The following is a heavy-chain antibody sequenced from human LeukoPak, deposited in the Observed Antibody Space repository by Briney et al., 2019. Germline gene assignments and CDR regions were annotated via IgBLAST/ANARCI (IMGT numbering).Heavy chain of an antibody. D-gene: IGHD1-26*01. J-gene: IGHJ4*02. CDR3: AKDRYSGTYSPGDY. CDR2: ISYDGSNK. Sequence: GSLRPSCAASGFTFSSYGIHWVRQAPGKGLEWVAVISYDGSNKYYVDSVKGRFTISRDNSKNTLYLQMNSLRADDTAVYYCAKDRYSGTYSPGDYWGQGTLVTVSS. CDR1: GFTFSSYG. V-gene: IGHV3-30*18.